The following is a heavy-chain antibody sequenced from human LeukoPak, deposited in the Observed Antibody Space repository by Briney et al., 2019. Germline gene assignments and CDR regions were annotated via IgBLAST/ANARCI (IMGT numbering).Heavy chain of an antibody. J-gene: IGHJ4*02. CDR1: GFTFSSAW. D-gene: IGHD2-2*01. Sequence: GGSLRLSCAASGFTFSSAWMTWVRQAPGKGLEWVGHVKNKTNGETTDYAAPVKGRFIISRDDSKNTLYLQMNSLRTEDTAVYYCARGFCSSTNCYQGPFDFWGQGTLVTVSS. CDR2: VKNKTNGETT. CDR3: ARGFCSSTNCYQGPFDF. V-gene: IGHV3-15*01.